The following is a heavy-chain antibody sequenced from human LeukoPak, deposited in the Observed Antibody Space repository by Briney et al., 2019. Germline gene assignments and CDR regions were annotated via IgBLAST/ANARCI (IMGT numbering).Heavy chain of an antibody. J-gene: IGHJ4*02. CDR3: ARYSGSYPQTFDY. Sequence: PSETLSLTCTVSGGSISSYYWSWIRQPPGKGLEWIGHIYYSGSTNYNPSLKSRVTISVDTSKNQFSLKLSSVTAADTAVYYCARYSGSYPQTFDYWGQGTLVTVSS. V-gene: IGHV4-59*01. CDR2: IYYSGST. CDR1: GGSISSYY. D-gene: IGHD1-26*01.